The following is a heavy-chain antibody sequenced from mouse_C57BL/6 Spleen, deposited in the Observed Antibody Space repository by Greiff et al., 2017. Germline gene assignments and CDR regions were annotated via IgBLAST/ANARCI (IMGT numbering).Heavy chain of an antibody. CDR3: ARRVYGYDGNY. V-gene: IGHV1-50*01. CDR2: IDPSDSYT. CDR1: GYTFTSYW. Sequence: QVQLQQPGAELVKPGASVKLSCKASGYTFTSYWMQWVKQRPGQGLEWIGEIDPSDSYTNYNQKFKGKATLTVDTSSSTAYMQLSSLTAEDSAVYYCARRVYGYDGNYWGQGTTLTVSS. J-gene: IGHJ2*01. D-gene: IGHD2-2*01.